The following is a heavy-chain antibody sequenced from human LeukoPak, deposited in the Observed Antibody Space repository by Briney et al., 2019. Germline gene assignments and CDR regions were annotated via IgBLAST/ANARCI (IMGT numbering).Heavy chain of an antibody. CDR1: GFTFSDYY. J-gene: IGHJ4*02. D-gene: IGHD3-10*01. CDR2: ISSSGSTI. CDR3: ARDDGSGSYYFDY. Sequence: GGSLRLSCAASGFTFSDYYMSWIRQAPGKGLEWASYISSSGSTIYYADSVKGRFTISRDNAKNSLYLQMNSLRAEDTAVYYCARDDGSGSYYFDYWGQGTLVTVSS. V-gene: IGHV3-11*01.